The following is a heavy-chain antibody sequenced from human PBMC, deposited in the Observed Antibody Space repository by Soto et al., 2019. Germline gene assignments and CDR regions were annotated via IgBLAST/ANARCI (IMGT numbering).Heavy chain of an antibody. CDR3: ARPPYSASYYYFDQ. CDR1: GYSFTSYW. CDR2: IYPGDSDT. D-gene: IGHD1-26*01. V-gene: IGHV5-51*01. J-gene: IGHJ4*02. Sequence: GESLKISCKASGYSFTSYWIGWVRQMPGKGLEWMGIIYPGDSDTIYSPSFQGQVTISADKSISTAYLQWNSLKASDTTMYYCARPPYSASYYYFDQWGQGTPVTVSS.